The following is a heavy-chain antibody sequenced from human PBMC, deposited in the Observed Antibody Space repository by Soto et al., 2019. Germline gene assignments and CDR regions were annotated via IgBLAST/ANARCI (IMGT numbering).Heavy chain of an antibody. CDR3: ASGAGTTGVDY. J-gene: IGHJ4*02. Sequence: GGSLRLSCAASGFTFSSYSMNWVRQAPGKRLKWVSSISSSSTYIDYADSVKGRFTISRDNAKNSLYLQMNSLRAEDTAVYYCASGAGTTGVDYWGQGTLVTVSS. D-gene: IGHD1-1*01. V-gene: IGHV3-21*01. CDR1: GFTFSSYS. CDR2: ISSSSTYI.